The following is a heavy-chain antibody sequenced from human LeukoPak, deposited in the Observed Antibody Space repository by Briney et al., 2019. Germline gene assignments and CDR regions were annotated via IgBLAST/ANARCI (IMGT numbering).Heavy chain of an antibody. CDR3: TRAGGWLLLYYFDY. V-gene: IGHV3-49*04. D-gene: IGHD2-21*01. CDR2: IRSKAYGGTT. J-gene: IGHJ4*02. Sequence: GGSLRLSCAASGLTFSRFAMHWVRQAPGKGLEWVGFIRSKAYGGTTEYAASVKGRFTISRDDSKSIAYLQMNSLKTEDTAVYYCTRAGGWLLLYYFDYWGQGTLVTVSS. CDR1: GLTFSRFA.